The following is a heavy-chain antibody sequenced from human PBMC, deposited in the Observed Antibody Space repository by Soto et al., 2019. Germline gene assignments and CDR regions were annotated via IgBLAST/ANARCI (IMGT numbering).Heavy chain of an antibody. CDR1: GLTFSSYA. J-gene: IGHJ6*02. Sequence: GGSLRLSCAASGLTFSSYAMSWVRQAPGKGLEWVSAISGSGGNTYYADSVKGRFTISRDNSKNTLYLQMNSLRAEDTAVYYCAESKLGDFWPVGGDVWGQGTTVTVSS. V-gene: IGHV3-23*01. CDR2: ISGSGGNT. CDR3: AESKLGDFWPVGGDV. D-gene: IGHD3-3*01.